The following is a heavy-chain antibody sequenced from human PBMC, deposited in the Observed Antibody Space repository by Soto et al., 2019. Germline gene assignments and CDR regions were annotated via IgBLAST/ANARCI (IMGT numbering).Heavy chain of an antibody. D-gene: IGHD2-2*01. Sequence: VRLVQSGAEVRKPGSSVKVSCQASGGSFNRYAISWVRQAPGQGLEWMGGIIPVLGSADYSQDFQGRLTITADTSTGNTYMELSSLRSDDTAVYFCARDRPTYTSPSRRYFDSWGPGTLVSVSS. V-gene: IGHV1-69*14. CDR2: IIPVLGSA. J-gene: IGHJ4*02. CDR1: GGSFNRYA. CDR3: ARDRPTYTSPSRRYFDS.